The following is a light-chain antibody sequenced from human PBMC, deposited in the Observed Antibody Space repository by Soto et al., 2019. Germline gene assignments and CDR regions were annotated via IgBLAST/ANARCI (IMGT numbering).Light chain of an antibody. V-gene: IGLV2-14*01. CDR1: SSDVGGYNY. J-gene: IGLJ2*01. Sequence: QSALTQPASVSGSPGQSITISCTGTSSDVGGYNYVSWYQQHPGKAPKLIIYDVINRPSGISTRSSGSKSGNTASLTISGLQAEDESDYYCSSYTSSSTQVFGGGTKLTVL. CDR2: DVI. CDR3: SSYTSSSTQV.